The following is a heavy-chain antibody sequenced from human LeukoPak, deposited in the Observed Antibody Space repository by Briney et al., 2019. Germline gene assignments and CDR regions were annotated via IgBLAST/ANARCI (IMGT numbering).Heavy chain of an antibody. V-gene: IGHV3-21*01. CDR1: GFTFSSYS. J-gene: IGHJ3*02. CDR2: ISSSSSYI. Sequence: GGSLRLSCAASGFTFSSYSMNWVRQAPGKGLEWVSSISSSSSYIYYADSVKGRFTISRDNAKNSLYLQMNSLRAEDTAVYYCARDFDCSGGSCYVAFDIWGQGTMVTVSS. D-gene: IGHD2-15*01. CDR3: ARDFDCSGGSCYVAFDI.